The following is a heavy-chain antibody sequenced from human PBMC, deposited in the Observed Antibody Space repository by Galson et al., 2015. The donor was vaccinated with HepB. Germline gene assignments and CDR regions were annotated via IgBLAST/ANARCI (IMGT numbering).Heavy chain of an antibody. CDR2: IIPILGIA. J-gene: IGHJ4*02. D-gene: IGHD6-19*01. CDR1: GGTFSSYA. Sequence: SVKVSCKASGGTFSSYAISWVRQAPGQGLEWMGRIIPILGIANYAQKFQGRVTITADKSTSTAYMELSSLRSEDTAVYYCASTPGKQWLVEDPGRLDYWGQGTLVTVSS. V-gene: IGHV1-69*04. CDR3: ASTPGKQWLVEDPGRLDY.